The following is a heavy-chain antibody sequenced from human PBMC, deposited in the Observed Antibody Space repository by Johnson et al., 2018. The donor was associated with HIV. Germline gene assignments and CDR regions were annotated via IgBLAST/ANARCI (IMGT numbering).Heavy chain of an antibody. CDR1: GFTFSSYA. Sequence: VQLVESGGGVVQPGRSLRLSCEASGFTFSSYAMHWVRQAPGKGLEWVSVIYSGGSTYYADSVKGRFTISRDNSKNTLYLQMNSLRAEDTAVYYCARDVTAGNDAFDIWGQGTMVTVSS. CDR3: ARDVTAGNDAFDI. V-gene: IGHV3-66*01. J-gene: IGHJ3*02. CDR2: IYSGGST. D-gene: IGHD1-1*01.